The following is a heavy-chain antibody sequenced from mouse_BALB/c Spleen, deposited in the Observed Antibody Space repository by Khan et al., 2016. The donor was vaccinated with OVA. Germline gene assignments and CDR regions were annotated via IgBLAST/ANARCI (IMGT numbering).Heavy chain of an antibody. Sequence: EVELVESGGDLVKPGGSLKLSCAASGFTFSTYGMSWVRQAPDKRLEWVATVSTGGSYTYYPDSVKGRFTFSRDNAKNTLYLQMSGLRSEDTAMVYCTRLAYYYDSEGFAYWGQGTLVTVSA. CDR2: VSTGGSYT. CDR1: GFTFSTYG. D-gene: IGHD1-1*01. V-gene: IGHV5-6*01. CDR3: TRLAYYYDSEGFAY. J-gene: IGHJ3*01.